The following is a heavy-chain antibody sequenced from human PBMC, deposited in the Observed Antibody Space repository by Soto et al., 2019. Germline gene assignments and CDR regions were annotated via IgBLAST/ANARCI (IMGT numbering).Heavy chain of an antibody. Sequence: PSGTLSLTCAVYGGSFSGYYWSWIRQPPGKGLDWIGEINHSGSTNYNPSLKSRVTISVDTSKNQFSLKLSSVTAADTAVYYCARGLYCSGGSCYSLWYYYGMDVWGQGTTVTVSS. D-gene: IGHD2-15*01. CDR2: INHSGST. CDR3: ARGLYCSGGSCYSLWYYYGMDV. CDR1: GGSFSGYY. J-gene: IGHJ6*02. V-gene: IGHV4-34*01.